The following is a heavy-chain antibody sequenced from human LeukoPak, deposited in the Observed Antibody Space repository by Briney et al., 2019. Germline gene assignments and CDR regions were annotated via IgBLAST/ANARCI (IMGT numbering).Heavy chain of an antibody. V-gene: IGHV3-30-3*01. CDR2: ISYDGSNK. D-gene: IGHD2-15*01. J-gene: IGHJ4*02. CDR3: ARAPGGRDFDY. CDR1: GFTFSSYA. Sequence: GRSLRLSCAASGFTFSSYAMHWVRQAPGKGLEWVAIISYDGSNKYYADSVKGRFTISRDNAKSTLYLQMNSLRAEDTAVYYCARAPGGRDFDYWGQGTLVTVSS.